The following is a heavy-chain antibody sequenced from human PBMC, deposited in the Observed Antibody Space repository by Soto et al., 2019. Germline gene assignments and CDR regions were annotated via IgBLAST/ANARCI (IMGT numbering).Heavy chain of an antibody. D-gene: IGHD2-2*02. Sequence: ASVKVSCKASGYTFTSYGISWVRQAPGQGLEWMGWISAYNGNTNYAQKLQGRVTMTTDTSTSTAYMELRSLRSDDTAVYYCARDIVVVPAAIPNGPYYYYGMDLWGQGTTVTVSS. J-gene: IGHJ6*02. V-gene: IGHV1-18*01. CDR1: GYTFTSYG. CDR3: ARDIVVVPAAIPNGPYYYYGMDL. CDR2: ISAYNGNT.